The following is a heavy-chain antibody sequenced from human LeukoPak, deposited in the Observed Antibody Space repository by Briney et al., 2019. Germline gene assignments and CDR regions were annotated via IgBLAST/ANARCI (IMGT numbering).Heavy chain of an antibody. CDR3: ARGDGYCSSASCSGN. V-gene: IGHV3-30*02. CDR2: IRFDGSNK. J-gene: IGHJ4*02. Sequence: GGSLRLSCAASEFTLNTYGMHWVRQAPRKGLEWVAFIRFDGSNKYYADSVKGRFTISRDNSKNTLYLQMKSLRPEDTAVYYCARGDGYCSSASCSGNWGQGTLVTVSS. CDR1: EFTLNTYG. D-gene: IGHD2-2*03.